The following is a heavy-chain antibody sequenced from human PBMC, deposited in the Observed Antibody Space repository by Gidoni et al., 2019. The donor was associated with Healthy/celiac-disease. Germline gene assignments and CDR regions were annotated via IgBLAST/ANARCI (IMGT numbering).Heavy chain of an antibody. CDR1: GGSFSGYY. J-gene: IGHJ3*02. CDR3: ALFIADDAFDI. CDR2: INHSGST. Sequence: QVQLQQWGAGLLKPSETLSLTCAVYGGSFSGYYWSWIRPPPGKGLEWIGEINHSGSTNYNPSLKSRVNISVETSKNQFSLKLSSVTGADTAVYYCALFIADDAFDIWGQGTMVTVSS. D-gene: IGHD6-13*01. V-gene: IGHV4-34*01.